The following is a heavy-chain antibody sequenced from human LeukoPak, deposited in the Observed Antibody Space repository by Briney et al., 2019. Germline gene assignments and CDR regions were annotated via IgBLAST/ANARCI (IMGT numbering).Heavy chain of an antibody. CDR2: ISWNSGSI. V-gene: IGHV3-9*01. D-gene: IGHD6-6*01. CDR1: GFTFDDYA. Sequence: GGSLRLSCAASGFTFDDYAMHWVRQAPGKGLEWVSGISWNSGSIGYADSVKGRFTISRDNAKNSLYLQMNNLRAEDTAVYYCSNGIYSSSYWGQGTLVTVSS. CDR3: SNGIYSSSY. J-gene: IGHJ4*02.